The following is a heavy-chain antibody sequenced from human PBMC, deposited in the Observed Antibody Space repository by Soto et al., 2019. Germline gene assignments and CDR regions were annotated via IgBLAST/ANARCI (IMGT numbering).Heavy chain of an antibody. CDR1: GFIFRSYG. V-gene: IGHV3-30*18. CDR2: ISHDGITA. D-gene: IGHD6-19*01. J-gene: IGHJ4*02. CDR3: AKQGIEVAGTDYFAY. Sequence: PGGSLRLSCAAAGFIFRSYGFHWVRQAPGKGLEWVAVISHDGITAYYADAVKGRFTISRDNAKNTVSLQMNSLRSEDTAVYYCAKQGIEVAGTDYFAYPGQRALVTVSS.